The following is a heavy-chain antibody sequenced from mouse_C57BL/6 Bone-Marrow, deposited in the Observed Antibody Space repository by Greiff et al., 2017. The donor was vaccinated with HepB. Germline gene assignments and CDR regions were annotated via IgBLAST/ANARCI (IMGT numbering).Heavy chain of an antibody. J-gene: IGHJ4*01. Sequence: QVQLQQSGAELMKPGASVKLSCKATGYTFTGYWIEWVKQRPGHGLEWIGEILPGSGSTNDNEKFKGKATFTADTYSNTAYMQLSILTTEDSAIYYCARVNYYGNHYAMDYWGQGTSVTVSS. D-gene: IGHD2-1*01. CDR2: ILPGSGST. CDR1: GYTFTGYW. V-gene: IGHV1-9*01. CDR3: ARVNYYGNHYAMDY.